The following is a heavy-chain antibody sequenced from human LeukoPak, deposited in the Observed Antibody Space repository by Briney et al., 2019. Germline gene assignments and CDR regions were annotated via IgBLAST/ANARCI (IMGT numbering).Heavy chain of an antibody. CDR2: IIPILGTP. J-gene: IGHJ5*02. Sequence: EASVKVSCKASGGTFSSHAISWVRQAPGQGLDWMGGIIPILGTPNYAQKFQGRVTMTRDTSTSTVYMELSSLRSEDTAVYYCARDWGHVYYYGSGSYPGNWFDPWGQGTLVTVSS. CDR3: ARDWGHVYYYGSGSYPGNWFDP. D-gene: IGHD3-10*01. V-gene: IGHV1-69*10. CDR1: GGTFSSHA.